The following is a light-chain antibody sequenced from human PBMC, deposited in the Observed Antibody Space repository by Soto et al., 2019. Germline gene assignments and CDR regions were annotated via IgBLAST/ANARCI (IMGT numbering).Light chain of an antibody. J-gene: IGKJ1*01. Sequence: EIVMTQSPGTLSVSPGERATLSCRASQSVSGNLAWYQQKPGQAPRLLIYGASTRATGIPVRFSGSGSGTEFTLTLSSLQSEDYAVYYCQQYNNWPRTFGQGTKVEIK. CDR3: QQYNNWPRT. CDR2: GAS. CDR1: QSVSGN. V-gene: IGKV3-15*01.